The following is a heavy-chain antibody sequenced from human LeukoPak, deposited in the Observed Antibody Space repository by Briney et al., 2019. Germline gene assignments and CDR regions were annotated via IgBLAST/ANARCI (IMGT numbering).Heavy chain of an antibody. V-gene: IGHV4-39*01. J-gene: IGHJ6*02. CDR1: GGSISSSSYY. D-gene: IGHD6-19*01. CDR3: AVSGWAHYYGMDV. Sequence: PSETLSLTCTVSGGSISSSSYYWGWIRQPPGKGLEWIGSIYYSGSTYYNPSIKSRVTISVDTSKNQFSLKLSSVTAADTAVYYCAVSGWAHYYGMDVWGQGTTVTVSS. CDR2: IYYSGST.